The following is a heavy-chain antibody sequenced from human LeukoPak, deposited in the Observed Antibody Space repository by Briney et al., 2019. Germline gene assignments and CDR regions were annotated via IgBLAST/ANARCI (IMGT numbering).Heavy chain of an antibody. J-gene: IGHJ1*01. D-gene: IGHD4-17*01. CDR3: ARAVEALAVTTYFQH. V-gene: IGHV1-46*01. Sequence: ASVKVSCKASGYTFTSYYMHWVRQAPGQGLEWMGIINPSGGSTSYAQKFQGRVTMTRDTSTSTVYMELSSLRSEDTAVYYCARAVEALAVTTYFQHWGQGTLVTVPS. CDR1: GYTFTSYY. CDR2: INPSGGST.